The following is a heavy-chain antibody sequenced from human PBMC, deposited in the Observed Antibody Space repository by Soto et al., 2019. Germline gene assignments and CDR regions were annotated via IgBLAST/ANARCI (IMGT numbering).Heavy chain of an antibody. Sequence: SETLSLTCTVSGGSISSSSYYWGCIRQPPGKGLEWIASIDYTGNTFFNPSLTSRVTISVDTSKNQFSLKVTSVTAADTAVYYCARINKGYGTDSWGQGTLVTVSS. V-gene: IGHV4-39*01. J-gene: IGHJ4*02. CDR2: IDYTGNT. CDR1: GGSISSSSYY. CDR3: ARINKGYGTDS. D-gene: IGHD5-18*01.